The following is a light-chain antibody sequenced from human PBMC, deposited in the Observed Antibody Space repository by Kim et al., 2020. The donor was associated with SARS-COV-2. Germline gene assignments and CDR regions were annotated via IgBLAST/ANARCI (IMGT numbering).Light chain of an antibody. Sequence: QSALTQPASVSGSPGQSLTISCTGVRTDIGDYALVSWYQHRSGKTPKLIVYEAFKRPLGISDRYSGSKSDNTAFLTISGLRPEDEADYFCCLYLPTLTSYVFGTGTKVTVL. CDR3: CLYLPTLTSYV. V-gene: IGLV2-23*01. CDR2: EAF. CDR1: RTDIGDYAL. J-gene: IGLJ1*01.